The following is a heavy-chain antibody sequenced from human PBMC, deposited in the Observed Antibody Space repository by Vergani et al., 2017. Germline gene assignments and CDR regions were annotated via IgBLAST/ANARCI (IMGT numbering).Heavy chain of an antibody. V-gene: IGHV4-34*01. J-gene: IGHJ6*02. CDR3: ARVNTETNGHLYYYYDMDV. CDR1: GGSFTSYH. D-gene: IGHD4-11*01. Sequence: QVQLQQWVGGLLKPSETLSLTCVVNGGSFTSYHWTWIRQSPGEELEWVGDIDHTGRPDYNPSLKSRLTMSVDKSRNQFSLTLNSVTATDTAIYFCARVNTETNGHLYYYYDMDVWGQGTAVTVS. CDR2: IDHTGRP.